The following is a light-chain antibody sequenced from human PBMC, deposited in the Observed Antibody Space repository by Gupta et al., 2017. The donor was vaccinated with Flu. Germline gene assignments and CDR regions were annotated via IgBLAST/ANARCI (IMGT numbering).Light chain of an antibody. CDR1: QSVSSY. CDR3: QQRSNWPPLT. J-gene: IGKJ5*01. CDR2: DAS. Sequence: ATLSLSPGERATLSCRASQSVSSYLAWYQQKPCQAPRLLIYDASNRATGIPARFSGSGYGTDFTLTISSLDLEDFAVYYCQQRSNWPPLTFGQGTRLEIK. V-gene: IGKV3-11*01.